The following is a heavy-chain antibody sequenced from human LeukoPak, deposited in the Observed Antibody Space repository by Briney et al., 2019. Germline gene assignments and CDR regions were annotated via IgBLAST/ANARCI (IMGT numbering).Heavy chain of an antibody. V-gene: IGHV4-39*07. Sequence: SSETLSLTCTVSGGSISSSCYYWGWIRQPPGKGLEWIGSIYYSGSTYYNPSLKSRVTISVDTSKNQFSLKLSSVTAADTAVYYCARNIAARRYFDYWGQGTLVTVSS. D-gene: IGHD6-6*01. CDR2: IYYSGST. J-gene: IGHJ4*02. CDR1: GGSISSSCYY. CDR3: ARNIAARRYFDY.